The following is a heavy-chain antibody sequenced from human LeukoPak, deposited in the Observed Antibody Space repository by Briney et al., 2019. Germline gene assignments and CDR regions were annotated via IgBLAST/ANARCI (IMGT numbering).Heavy chain of an antibody. CDR3: ARGPNNWFDP. CDR1: GGSFSGYY. CDR2: INHSGST. Sequence: ASETLSLTCAVYGGSFSGYYWSWIRQPPGKGLEWIGEINHSGSTNYNPSLKSRVTISVDTSKNQFSLKPSSVTAADTAVYYCARGPNNWFDPWGQGTLVTVSS. D-gene: IGHD2-8*01. J-gene: IGHJ5*02. V-gene: IGHV4-34*01.